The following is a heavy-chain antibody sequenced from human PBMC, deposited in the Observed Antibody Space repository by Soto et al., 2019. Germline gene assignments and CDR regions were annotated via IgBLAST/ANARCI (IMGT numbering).Heavy chain of an antibody. J-gene: IGHJ6*04. V-gene: IGHV4-59*01. CDR1: GGSISSYY. D-gene: IGHD6-19*01. CDR3: ARVAVAGTLGYYYGMDV. Sequence: PSETLSLTCTVSGGSISSYYWSWIRQPPGKGLEWIGYIYYSGSTNYNPSLKSRVTISVDTSKNQFSLKLSSVTAADTAVYYCARVAVAGTLGYYYGMDVGGKGTTVTVSS. CDR2: IYYSGST.